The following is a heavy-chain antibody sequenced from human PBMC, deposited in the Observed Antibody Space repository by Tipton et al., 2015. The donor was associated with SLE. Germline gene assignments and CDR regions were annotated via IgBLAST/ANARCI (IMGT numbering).Heavy chain of an antibody. CDR3: AAGGTAINY. CDR2: IRYDVSNK. V-gene: IGHV3-30*02. Sequence: SLRLSCAASGFTFSSYGMHWVRQAPGKGLEWLAFIRYDVSNKYYADSMKGRFTISRDNSNNTLYLQMNSLRAEDTAVYYCAAGGTAINYWGQGTLVTASS. D-gene: IGHD3-16*01. J-gene: IGHJ4*02. CDR1: GFTFSSYG.